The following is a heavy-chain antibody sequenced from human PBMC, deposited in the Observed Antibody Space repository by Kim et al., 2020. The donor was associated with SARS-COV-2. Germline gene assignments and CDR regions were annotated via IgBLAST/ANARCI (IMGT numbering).Heavy chain of an antibody. Sequence: GVTNYTPPLKSGVPTSVDTSKNQFSLKLSAGTAADTAVYYCARAPRGMDFWGQGTTVTVSS. CDR3: ARAPRGMDF. V-gene: IGHV4-34*01. CDR2: GVT. J-gene: IGHJ6*02.